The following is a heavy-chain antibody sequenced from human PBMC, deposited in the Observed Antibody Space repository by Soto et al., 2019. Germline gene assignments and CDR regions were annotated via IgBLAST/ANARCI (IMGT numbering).Heavy chain of an antibody. CDR3: AKGMEQLVVPYYYYGMDV. J-gene: IGHJ6*02. D-gene: IGHD6-6*01. CDR1: GFTFSSYG. CDR2: ISYGGSNK. Sequence: GGSLRLSCAASGFTFSSYGMHWVRQAPGKGLEWVAVISYGGSNKYYADSVKGRFTISRDNSKNTLYLQMNSLRAEDTAVYYCAKGMEQLVVPYYYYGMDVWGQGTTVTVSS. V-gene: IGHV3-30*18.